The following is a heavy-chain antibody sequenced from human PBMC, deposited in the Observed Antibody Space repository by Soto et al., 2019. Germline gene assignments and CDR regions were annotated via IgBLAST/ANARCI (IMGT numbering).Heavy chain of an antibody. V-gene: IGHV3-23*01. CDR2: IGESGTPT. CDR1: GFIFSSYA. Sequence: GGVLRISCAGSGFIFSSYAIKGGRQAPGKGLEWVSLIGESGTPTYYADSVKGRFTISRDNSGNTLFLEMYSLRAEDTAVYYCARYIPGVRYYGMDVWGQGTTVTVSS. J-gene: IGHJ6*02. D-gene: IGHD2-2*01. CDR3: ARYIPGVRYYGMDV.